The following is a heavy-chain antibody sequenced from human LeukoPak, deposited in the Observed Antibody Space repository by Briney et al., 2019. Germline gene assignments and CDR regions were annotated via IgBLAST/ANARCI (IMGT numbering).Heavy chain of an antibody. CDR2: ISYDGSNK. D-gene: IGHD5-18*01. CDR3: AKDSGSPWIQLWLRS. CDR1: GFTFVSYG. Sequence: GRCLRLSFATSGFTFVSYGMHWVRQAPGKGLELGAFISYDGSNKYYADSVKGRFTISRDNSKNTRYLHMNSLRAEDTAVSSCAKDSGSPWIQLWLRSWGQGTLVTVSS. J-gene: IGHJ4*02. V-gene: IGHV3-30*18.